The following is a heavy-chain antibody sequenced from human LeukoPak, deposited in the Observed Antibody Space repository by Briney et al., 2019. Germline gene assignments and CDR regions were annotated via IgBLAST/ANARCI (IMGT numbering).Heavy chain of an antibody. V-gene: IGHV4-38-2*01. Sequence: PSETLSLACAVSDYSVGSGYFWGWVRQPPGKGLEWIGSIYYTGRTYYSPSLKSRLTISMDTSKNQFSLKLTSVTATDTAVYYCARYLGAGSGSDYTFDSWGQGVLVTVSS. CDR1: DYSVGSGYF. CDR2: IYYTGRT. J-gene: IGHJ4*02. CDR3: ARYLGAGSGSDYTFDS. D-gene: IGHD3-10*01.